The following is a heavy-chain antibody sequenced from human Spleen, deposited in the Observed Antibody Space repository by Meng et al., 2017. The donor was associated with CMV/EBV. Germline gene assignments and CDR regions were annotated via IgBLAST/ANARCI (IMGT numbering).Heavy chain of an antibody. CDR2: INPNSGGT. J-gene: IGHJ5*02. Sequence: DSVKVSCKASGYTFTGYYMHWVRQAPGQGLEWMGWINPNSGGTNYAQKFQGRGTMTRDTSISTAYMELSRLRSDDTAVYYCARVRGSSGYGGRRFDPWGQGTLVTVSS. D-gene: IGHD3-22*01. V-gene: IGHV1-2*02. CDR3: ARVRGSSGYGGRRFDP. CDR1: GYTFTGYY.